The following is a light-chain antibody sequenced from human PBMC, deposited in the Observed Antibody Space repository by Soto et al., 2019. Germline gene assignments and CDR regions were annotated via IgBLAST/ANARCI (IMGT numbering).Light chain of an antibody. CDR3: CSYAGGFSWV. CDR1: SSDIGNYKS. Sequence: QSALTQPRSVSGSPGQSVTISCTGTSSDIGNYKSVSWYQQYLGEAPKLMIYDVNKRSSGVPDRFSGSKSVNTASLTISGLQPEYEADYYCCSYAGGFSWVFGGGTKLTVL. V-gene: IGLV2-11*01. CDR2: DVN. J-gene: IGLJ3*02.